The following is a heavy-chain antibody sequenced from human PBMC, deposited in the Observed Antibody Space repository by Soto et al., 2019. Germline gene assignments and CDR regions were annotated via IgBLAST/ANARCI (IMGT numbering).Heavy chain of an antibody. CDR1: ADSITSDSYF. CDR3: AAFRSGYYQTDAFDI. Sequence: PSETLSLTCTVSADSITSDSYFWAWIRQPPGKGLEWIGSIYYSGTTYYNPSLKSRVTISVDRSKNQFSLKLSSVTSADTAVYYCAAFRSGYYQTDAFDIWGQGAMVT. D-gene: IGHD3-22*01. J-gene: IGHJ3*02. CDR2: IYYSGTT. V-gene: IGHV4-39*01.